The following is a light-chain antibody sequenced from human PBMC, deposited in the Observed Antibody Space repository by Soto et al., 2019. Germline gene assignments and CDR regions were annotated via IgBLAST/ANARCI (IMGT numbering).Light chain of an antibody. CDR2: EVS. CDR3: TSYTSSSTRV. CDR1: SSDVGGYNY. V-gene: IGLV2-14*01. J-gene: IGLJ3*02. Sequence: QSVLTQPASVSGSPGQSITISCTGTSSDVGGYNYVSWYQQHPGKAPKVMIYEVSRRPSGVSNRFSGSKSGNTASLTISGLQAEDEADYYCTSYTSSSTRVFGGGTKLTVL.